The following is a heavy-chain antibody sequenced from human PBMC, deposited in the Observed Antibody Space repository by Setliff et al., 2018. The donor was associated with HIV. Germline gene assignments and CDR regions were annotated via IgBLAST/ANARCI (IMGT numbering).Heavy chain of an antibody. CDR2: VYYDGTT. D-gene: IGHD3-10*01. CDR1: GYSIRDNFF. CDR3: ASLYYISSWTSYFDS. J-gene: IGHJ4*02. V-gene: IGHV4-38-2*01. Sequence: SETLSLTCAVSGYSIRDNFFWGWIRQSPGKGLEWIGNVYYDGTTYYNPSLKSRVTLSVDTSKNQFSLELSSVTASDTAVYRCASLYYISSWTSYFDSWGQGTLVTVSS.